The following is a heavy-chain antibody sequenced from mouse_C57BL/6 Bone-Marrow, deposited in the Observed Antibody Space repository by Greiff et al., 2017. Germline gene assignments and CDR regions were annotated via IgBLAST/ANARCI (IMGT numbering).Heavy chain of an antibody. CDR1: GYAFSDSC. CDR2: INPGNGDT. J-gene: IGHJ1*01. V-gene: IGHV1-82*01. Sequence: VQLQQSGPELVKPGASVKISCKASGYAFSDSCMNWVKQRPGKGLEWIGRINPGNGDTSYNGKFKGKATLTVDKSSSTAYMELSSLTSEDSAVYFCARPFHDVVSWDIDVWGPGTTVTVSS. CDR3: ARPFHDVVSWDIDV. D-gene: IGHD2-3*01.